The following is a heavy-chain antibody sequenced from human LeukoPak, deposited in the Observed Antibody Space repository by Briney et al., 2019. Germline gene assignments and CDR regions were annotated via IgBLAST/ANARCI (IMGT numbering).Heavy chain of an antibody. J-gene: IGHJ4*02. CDR1: GYSFTSYW. CDR3: ARQRWRYCDSSGYYYLN. D-gene: IGHD3-22*01. CDR2: IYPGDSDT. V-gene: IGHV5-51*01. Sequence: GESLKISCKGSGYSFTSYWIGWVRQMPGKGLEWMGIIYPGDSDTRYSPSFQGQVTISADKSISTAYLQWSSLKASDTAMYYCARQRWRYCDSSGYYYLNWGQGTLVTVSS.